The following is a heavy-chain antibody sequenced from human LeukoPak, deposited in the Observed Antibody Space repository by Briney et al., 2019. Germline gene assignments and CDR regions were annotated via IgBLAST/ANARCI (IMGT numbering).Heavy chain of an antibody. D-gene: IGHD6-19*01. CDR2: MNPNSGNT. V-gene: IGHV1-8*03. CDR1: RYTFSGHY. Sequence: ASVKVSCKSSRYTFSGHYIHWVRQAPGQGLEWMGWMNPNSGNTGYAQKFQGRVTITRNTSISTAYMELSSLRSEDTAVYYCARKQKQWLGAFDIWGQGTMVTVSS. CDR3: ARKQKQWLGAFDI. J-gene: IGHJ3*02.